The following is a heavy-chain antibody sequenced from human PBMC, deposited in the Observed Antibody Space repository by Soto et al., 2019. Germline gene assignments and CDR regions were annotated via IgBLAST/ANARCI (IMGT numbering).Heavy chain of an antibody. CDR1: GYTFTSYG. D-gene: IGHD1-1*01. Sequence: QVQLVQSGAEVKKPGASVKVSCKASGYTFTSYGISWVRQAPGQGLEWMGWISAYNGNTNYAQKLQGRVSMTTDTATSTVFIALMSLRSDDTAVYYCARGMLPTDGRWIDVRNVIDIWGQGTMVTVSS. CDR2: ISAYNGNT. V-gene: IGHV1-18*01. CDR3: ARGMLPTDGRWIDVRNVIDI. J-gene: IGHJ3*02.